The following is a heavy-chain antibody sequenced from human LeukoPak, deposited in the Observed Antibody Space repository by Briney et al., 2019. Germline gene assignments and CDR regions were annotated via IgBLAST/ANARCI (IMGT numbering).Heavy chain of an antibody. CDR3: ARDTHLSYAAGFDC. J-gene: IGHJ4*02. Sequence: PGGSLRLSCAASGFTFNDYYMTWIRQAPGQGLEWLSNIGRSGTPIYSADSVKGRFTISRDNAKNSLYLQMTSLRAEDTALYYCARDTHLSYAAGFDCWGQGTLVTVSS. D-gene: IGHD3-10*01. V-gene: IGHV3-11*04. CDR1: GFTFNDYY. CDR2: IGRSGTPI.